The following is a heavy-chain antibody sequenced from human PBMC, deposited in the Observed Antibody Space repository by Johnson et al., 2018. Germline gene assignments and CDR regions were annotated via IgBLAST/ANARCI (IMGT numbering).Heavy chain of an antibody. CDR2: IYTSGNT. Sequence: QVQLQESGPGLVKXSQTLSLXCTVSGGSISSGSHYWSWIRQPAGKGLEWIGRIYTSGNTNYNPSLKSRVTISVDTSKNQFSLKLSSVTAADTAVYYCARTQNYYYMDVWGKGTTVTVSS. J-gene: IGHJ6*03. CDR1: GGSISSGSHY. CDR3: ARTQNYYYMDV. V-gene: IGHV4-61*02.